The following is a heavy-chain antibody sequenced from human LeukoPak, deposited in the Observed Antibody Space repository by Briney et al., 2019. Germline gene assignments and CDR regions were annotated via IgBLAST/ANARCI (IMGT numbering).Heavy chain of an antibody. V-gene: IGHV1-2*02. Sequence: ASVKVSCKASGYTFTSYYMHWVRQAPGQGLEWMGWINPNSGGTNYAQKFQGRVTMTRDTSISTAYMELSRLRSDDTAVYYCAREDVDTAMRGVDYWGQGTLVTASS. J-gene: IGHJ4*02. CDR3: AREDVDTAMRGVDY. D-gene: IGHD5-18*01. CDR1: GYTFTSYY. CDR2: INPNSGGT.